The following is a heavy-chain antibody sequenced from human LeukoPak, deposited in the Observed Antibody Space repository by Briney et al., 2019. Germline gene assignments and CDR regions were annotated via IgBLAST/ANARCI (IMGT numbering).Heavy chain of an antibody. CDR2: ISRTGNSI. CDR1: GFTLSSYE. D-gene: IGHD6-13*01. Sequence: GGSLRLSCAASGFTLSSYEMNWVRLAPGKVLEWISYISRTGNSIYYADSVKGRFTISRDSAKNSLYLQMNSLRAEDTAVYYCARGPYSSNWYVDYWGQGTLVTVDS. CDR3: ARGPYSSNWYVDY. J-gene: IGHJ4*02. V-gene: IGHV3-48*03.